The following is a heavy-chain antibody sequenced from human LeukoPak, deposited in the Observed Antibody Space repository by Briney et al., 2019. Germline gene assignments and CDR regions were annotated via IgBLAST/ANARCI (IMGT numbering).Heavy chain of an antibody. Sequence: ASVKVSCKTSGYTFTSYAMNWVRQAPGQGLEWMGWISTNTRNPTYAQGFTGRFVFSLDTSVTTAYLQISSLKAEDTAVYYCARDPGGKIFGVVYNWFDPWGQGTLVTVSS. V-gene: IGHV7-4-1*02. CDR1: GYTFTSYA. CDR3: ARDPGGKIFGVVYNWFDP. D-gene: IGHD3-3*01. J-gene: IGHJ5*02. CDR2: ISTNTRNP.